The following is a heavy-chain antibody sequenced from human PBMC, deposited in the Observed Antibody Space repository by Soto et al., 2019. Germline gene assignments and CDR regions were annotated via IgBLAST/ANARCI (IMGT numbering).Heavy chain of an antibody. CDR3: ARGSSDYDFWSGYSNYYYGMDV. V-gene: IGHV4-59*01. D-gene: IGHD3-3*01. CDR1: GGSISSYY. J-gene: IGHJ6*02. Sequence: PSETLSLTCTVSGGSISSYYWSWIRQPPGKGLEWIGYIYYSGSTNYNPSLKSRVTISVDTSKNQFSLKLSSVTAADTAVYYCARGSSDYDFWSGYSNYYYGMDVWGQGTTVTVS. CDR2: IYYSGST.